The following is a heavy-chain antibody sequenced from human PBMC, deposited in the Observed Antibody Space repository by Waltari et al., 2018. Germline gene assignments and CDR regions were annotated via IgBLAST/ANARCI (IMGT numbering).Heavy chain of an antibody. Sequence: QVNLVESGGGVVQPGGSLRLSCATSGFTFSNFGMHWVRQAPGKGVGWGAFIWFDGSDKFYADSVRGRFTISRDNSARTLYLDMDSLRLDDTAMYYCAKDAFGNTYLDFWGQGTLVTVSS. CDR3: AKDAFGNTYLDF. J-gene: IGHJ4*02. CDR2: IWFDGSDK. CDR1: GFTFSNFG. D-gene: IGHD2-2*02. V-gene: IGHV3-30*02.